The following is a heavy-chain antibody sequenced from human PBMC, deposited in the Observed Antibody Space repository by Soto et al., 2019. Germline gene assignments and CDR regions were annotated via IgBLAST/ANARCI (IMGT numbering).Heavy chain of an antibody. V-gene: IGHV4-30-2*01. CDR1: GGSISSGGYS. D-gene: IGHD2-8*01. CDR2: IYHSGST. CDR3: VRDARVLMLPLVGSMWLAP. J-gene: IGHJ5*02. Sequence: PSETLSLTCAVSGGSISSGGYSWSWIRQPPGKGLEWIGYIYHSGSTNYNPSHNSRVTISVDTSKNQFSLTVTSVTAADTAVYYCVRDARVLMLPLVGSMWLAPWGQGTPVTVSS.